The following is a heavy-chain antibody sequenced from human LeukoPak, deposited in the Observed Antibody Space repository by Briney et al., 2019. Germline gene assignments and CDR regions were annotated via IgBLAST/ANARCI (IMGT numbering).Heavy chain of an antibody. CDR1: GGSISSYY. D-gene: IGHD1-14*01. Sequence: PSETLSLTCTVSGGSISSYYWSWIRQPPGKGLEWIGYISYSGSTNFNPSLKSRVTISVDTSKNQFSLKLSSVTAADTAVYYCARGSSKGEPDYWGQGTLVTVSS. CDR3: ARGSSKGEPDY. J-gene: IGHJ4*02. CDR2: ISYSGST. V-gene: IGHV4-59*01.